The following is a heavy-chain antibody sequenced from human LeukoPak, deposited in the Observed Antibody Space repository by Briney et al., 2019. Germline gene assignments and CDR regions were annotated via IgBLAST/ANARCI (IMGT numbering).Heavy chain of an antibody. CDR1: GYTFTSYG. V-gene: IGHV1-18*01. CDR2: ISAYNGNT. CDR3: ARGGLLRYFDWLFGNYFDY. Sequence: GASVKVSCKASGYTFTSYGISWVRQAPGQGLEWMGWISAYNGNTNYAQRLQGRVTMTTDTSTSTAYMELRSLRSDDTAVYYCARGGLLRYFDWLFGNYFDYWGQGTLVTVSS. J-gene: IGHJ4*02. D-gene: IGHD3-9*01.